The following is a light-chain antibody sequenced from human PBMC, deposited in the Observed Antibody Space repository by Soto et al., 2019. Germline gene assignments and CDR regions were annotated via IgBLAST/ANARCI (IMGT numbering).Light chain of an antibody. J-gene: IGKJ1*01. V-gene: IGKV3-15*01. CDR1: RSVSSD. CDR3: QQYNNWPPWT. CDR2: GAS. Sequence: EIVMTQSPATLSVSPGERATLSCRASRSVSSDLAWYQQNPGQAPRLLIYGASTRATGIPARFSGSGSGTEFTLTISSLQSEDDAVYYCQQYNNWPPWTFGQGTKVEI.